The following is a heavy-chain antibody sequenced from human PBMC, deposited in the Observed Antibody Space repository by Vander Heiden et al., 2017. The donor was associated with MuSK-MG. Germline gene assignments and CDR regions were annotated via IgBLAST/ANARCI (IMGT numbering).Heavy chain of an antibody. J-gene: IGHJ6*02. CDR2: ISYDGTIE. CDR1: GFTFSSYG. CDR3: AKAEKREYSWEGSGMDV. V-gene: IGHV3-30*18. D-gene: IGHD5-12*01. Sequence: QVQLVESGGAVVQPGRSLRLSCGTPGFTFSSYGIHWVRQAPGKGLEWVAVISYDGTIEYYQDSVKGRVTISRDNSKNTLYLQMNSLRAEDTAVYYCAKAEKREYSWEGSGMDVWGQGTTVTVSS.